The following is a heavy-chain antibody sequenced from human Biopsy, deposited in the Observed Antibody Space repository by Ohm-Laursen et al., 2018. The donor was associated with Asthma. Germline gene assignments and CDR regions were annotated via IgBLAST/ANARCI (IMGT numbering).Heavy chain of an antibody. J-gene: IGHJ3*02. CDR2: VSSDGHDK. D-gene: IGHD3-22*01. CDR3: ARQSGQDFPDTSAFDI. Sequence: RSLRLSCAAAGFVLSQCGMHWVRQGPGKGLEWVAFVSSDGHDKFYEDSVKGRFTISRDNSRNRLYLQINRLTVEDSALYFCARQSGQDFPDTSAFDIWGQGTKVAVSS. V-gene: IGHV3-30*03. CDR1: GFVLSQCG.